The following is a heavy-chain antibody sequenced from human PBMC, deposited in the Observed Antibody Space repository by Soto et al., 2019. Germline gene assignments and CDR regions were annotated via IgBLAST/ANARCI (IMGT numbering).Heavy chain of an antibody. Sequence: SETLSLTCTVSGGSISSYYWSWIRQPAGKGLEWIGRIYTSGSTNYNPSLKSRVTMSVDTSKNQFSLKLSSVTAADTAVYYCARSRWPSVTTSGYYYYYYGMDVWGQGTKVTV. CDR3: ARSRWPSVTTSGYYYYYYGMDV. CDR1: GGSISSYY. CDR2: IYTSGST. D-gene: IGHD4-4*01. J-gene: IGHJ6*02. V-gene: IGHV4-4*07.